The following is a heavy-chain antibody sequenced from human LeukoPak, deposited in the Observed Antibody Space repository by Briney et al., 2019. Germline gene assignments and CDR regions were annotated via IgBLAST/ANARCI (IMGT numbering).Heavy chain of an antibody. CDR1: GGSFSGYY. CDR2: INHSGST. J-gene: IGHJ5*02. D-gene: IGHD3-3*01. CDR3: ARGGRITIFGVVMNNWFDP. Sequence: SETLSLTCAVYGGSFSGYYWSWIRQPPGKGLEWIGEINHSGSTNYNPSLKSRVTISVDASKNQFSLKLSSVTAADTAVYYCARGGRITIFGVVMNNWFDPWGQGTLVTVSS. V-gene: IGHV4-34*01.